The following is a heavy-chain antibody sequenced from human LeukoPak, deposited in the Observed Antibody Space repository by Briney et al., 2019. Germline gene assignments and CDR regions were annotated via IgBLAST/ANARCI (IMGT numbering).Heavy chain of an antibody. Sequence: SETLSLTCTVSGGSISSGGYYWSWIRQHPGKGLEWIGYIYYSGSTYYNPSLKSRVTISVDTSKNQFSLKLSSVTAADTAVYYCASRPWIQLWPIDYWGQGTLVTVSS. D-gene: IGHD5-18*01. CDR2: IYYSGST. CDR1: GGSISSGGYY. CDR3: ASRPWIQLWPIDY. J-gene: IGHJ4*02. V-gene: IGHV4-31*03.